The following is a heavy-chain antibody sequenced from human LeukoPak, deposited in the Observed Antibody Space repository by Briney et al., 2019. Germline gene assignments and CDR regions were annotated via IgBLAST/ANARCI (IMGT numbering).Heavy chain of an antibody. D-gene: IGHD5-12*01. V-gene: IGHV4-59*01. CDR3: ARGSDSKSTYFDY. CDR1: GSSISNYY. CDR2: IDYSGST. Sequence: SETLSLTCAVYGSSISNYYWNWIRQPPGKGLEWIGYIDYSGSTNYNPSLKSRVTISIDTSKNRFSLRLTSVTAADSAVYYCARGSDSKSTYFDYWGQGSLVTVSS. J-gene: IGHJ4*02.